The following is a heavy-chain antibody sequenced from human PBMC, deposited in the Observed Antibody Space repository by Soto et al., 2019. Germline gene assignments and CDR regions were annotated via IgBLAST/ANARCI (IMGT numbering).Heavy chain of an antibody. CDR1: GGYISAYY. Sequence: QVQLQESGPGLVKPSETLSLTCTVSGGYISAYYWSWIRQPPGEGLEWIGYIYYSGSTNYSPSLKSRVTMSVDTSKSQFSLRLTSVTAADTAVYYCARALHLGELWDYSYSYMDVWGEGTTVTVSS. J-gene: IGHJ6*03. D-gene: IGHD3-16*01. V-gene: IGHV4-59*01. CDR3: ARALHLGELWDYSYSYMDV. CDR2: IYYSGST.